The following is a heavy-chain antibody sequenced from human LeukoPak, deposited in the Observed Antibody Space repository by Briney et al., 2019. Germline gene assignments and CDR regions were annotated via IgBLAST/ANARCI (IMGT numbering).Heavy chain of an antibody. CDR1: GYTFTSYD. CDR2: IKHSGGST. D-gene: IGHD6-13*01. J-gene: IGHJ4*02. CDR3: ARDFSWSVDY. V-gene: IGHV1-46*01. Sequence: GASVKVSCKASGYTFTSYDINWVRQAPGQGLEWMGIIKHSGGSTTYAQKFQGRLIMTRDTSTGTVNMELSSLTSEDTAVYYCARDFSWSVDYWGQGALVTVSS.